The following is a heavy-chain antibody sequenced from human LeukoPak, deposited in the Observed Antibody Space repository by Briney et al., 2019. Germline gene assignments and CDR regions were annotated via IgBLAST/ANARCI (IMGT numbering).Heavy chain of an antibody. V-gene: IGHV3-66*04. CDR1: GFTVSSNY. J-gene: IGHJ4*02. CDR3: AKPDKEAVAGTTFDY. D-gene: IGHD6-19*01. Sequence: PGGSLRLSCAASGFTVSSNYMSWVRQAPGKGLEWVSVIYSGGSTYYADSVKGRFTISRDNSKNTLYLQMNSLRAEDTAVYYCAKPDKEAVAGTTFDYWGQGTLVTVSS. CDR2: IYSGGST.